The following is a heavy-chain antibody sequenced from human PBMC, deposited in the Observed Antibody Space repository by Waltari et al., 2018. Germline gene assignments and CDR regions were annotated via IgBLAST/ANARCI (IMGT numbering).Heavy chain of an antibody. D-gene: IGHD1-26*01. CDR2: IYYSGST. Sequence: QLQLQESGPGLVKPSETLSLTCTVSGGSISSSSYYWGWIRQPPGKGLGWIGSIYYSGSTYYNPSLKSRVTISVDTSKNQFSLKLSSVTAADTAVYYCARVREPGSLGATNFDYWGQGTLVTVSS. CDR3: ARVREPGSLGATNFDY. V-gene: IGHV4-39*07. CDR1: GGSISSSSYY. J-gene: IGHJ4*02.